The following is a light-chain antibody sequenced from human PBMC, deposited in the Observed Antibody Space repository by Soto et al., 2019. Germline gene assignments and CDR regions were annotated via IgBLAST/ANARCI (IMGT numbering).Light chain of an antibody. CDR3: QQYDNWPPWT. CDR2: GAS. Sequence: EIVMTQSPAILSVSPGERATLSCRASQSVSSNLAWYQQKSGQAPRLLIYGASTRATGIPARFSGSGSGTEFTLTISSLQSEDFAVYFCQQYDNWPPWTFGQGTKVEIK. CDR1: QSVSSN. V-gene: IGKV3-15*01. J-gene: IGKJ1*01.